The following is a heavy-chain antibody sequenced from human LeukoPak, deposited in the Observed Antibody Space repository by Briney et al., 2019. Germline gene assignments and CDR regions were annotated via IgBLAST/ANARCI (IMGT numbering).Heavy chain of an antibody. V-gene: IGHV3-23*01. Sequence: GGSLRLSCTASGFTFNSYAMNWVRQAPGKVLEWVSVISGSGGNTYYAEPVKGRFTISRDNSKNTLYLQMNSLRAEDTALYYCARVVSFTSDYWGQGILVTVSS. CDR1: GFTFNSYA. CDR3: ARVVSFTSDY. CDR2: ISGSGGNT. J-gene: IGHJ4*02.